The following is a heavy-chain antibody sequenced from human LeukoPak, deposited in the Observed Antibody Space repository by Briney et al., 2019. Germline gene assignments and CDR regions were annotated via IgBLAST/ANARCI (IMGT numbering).Heavy chain of an antibody. Sequence: ASVKVSCTASGYTFTSYGISWVRQAPGQGLEWMGWISAYNDNTNYAQKLQGRVTMTTDTSTSTAYMELRSLRSDDTAVYYCARDWWGSGSVVEVDYWGQGTLVTVSS. V-gene: IGHV1-18*01. CDR2: ISAYNDNT. CDR3: ARDWWGSGSVVEVDY. D-gene: IGHD3-22*01. J-gene: IGHJ4*02. CDR1: GYTFTSYG.